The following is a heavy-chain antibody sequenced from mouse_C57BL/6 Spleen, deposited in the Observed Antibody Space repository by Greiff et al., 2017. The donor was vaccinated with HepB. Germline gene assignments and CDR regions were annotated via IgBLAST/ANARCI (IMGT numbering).Heavy chain of an antibody. Sequence: EVKLVESGGGLVKPGGSLKLSCAASGFTFSSYAMSWVRQTPEKRLEWVATTSDGGSYTYYPDNVKGRFTISRDNAKNNLYLQMSHLKSEDTAMYYCARRGGRVYAMDYWGQGTSVTVSS. CDR2: TSDGGSYT. J-gene: IGHJ4*01. CDR1: GFTFSSYA. CDR3: ARRGGRVYAMDY. V-gene: IGHV5-4*03.